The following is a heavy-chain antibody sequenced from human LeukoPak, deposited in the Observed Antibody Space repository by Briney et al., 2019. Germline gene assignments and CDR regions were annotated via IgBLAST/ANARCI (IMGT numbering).Heavy chain of an antibody. V-gene: IGHV4-59*08. CDR1: GGSISSYY. CDR3: ARQISGGYYYYNLDV. J-gene: IGHJ6*02. Sequence: SETLSLTCTVSGGSISSYYWSRIRQPPGKGLEWIGYIYYGGSTNYNPSLKSRVTISVDTSKNQFSLKLSSVTAADTAVYYCARQISGGYYYYNLDVWGQGTTVTVSS. CDR2: IYYGGST. D-gene: IGHD3-10*01.